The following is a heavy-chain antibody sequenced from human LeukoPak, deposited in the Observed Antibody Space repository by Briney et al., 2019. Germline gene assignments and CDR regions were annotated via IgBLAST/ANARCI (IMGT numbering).Heavy chain of an antibody. CDR3: VRGVSISSSWYNDL. D-gene: IGHD6-13*01. V-gene: IGHV3-11*01. J-gene: IGHJ3*01. CDR2: ISRGGSTT. Sequence: GGSLRLSCAASGFTFSDSYKSWIRQAPGKGLKWVSYISRGGSTTYYADSVKGRFTISRDNAKNSLYLQMNSLRAEDTAVYYCVRGVSISSSWYNDLWGQGTMVTVSS. CDR1: GFTFSDSY.